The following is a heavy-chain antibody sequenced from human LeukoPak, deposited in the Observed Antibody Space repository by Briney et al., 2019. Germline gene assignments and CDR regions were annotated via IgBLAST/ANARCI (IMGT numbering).Heavy chain of an antibody. CDR1: GFTFSTYN. J-gene: IGHJ4*02. D-gene: IGHD5-24*01. V-gene: IGHV3-21*01. Sequence: GGSLRLSCVASGFTFSTYNMNWVRQAQGKGLEWVSSIATRTDYIYYADSVKGRFTISRDNAKNSLYLQMNSLRAEDTAVYYCARDSWSRDGYSYYFDYWGQGTLVTVSS. CDR3: ARDSWSRDGYSYYFDY. CDR2: IATRTDYI.